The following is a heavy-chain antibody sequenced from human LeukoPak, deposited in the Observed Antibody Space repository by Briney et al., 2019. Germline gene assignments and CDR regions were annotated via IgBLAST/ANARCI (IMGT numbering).Heavy chain of an antibody. CDR3: ARVAAILDYYYGMDV. CDR1: GGTFSSYA. Sequence: SVKVSCKASGGTFSSYAISWVRQAPGQGLEWMGRIIPILGIANYAQKFQGRVTITADKSTSTAYMELSSLRSEDTAVYYCARVAAILDYYYGMDVWGQGTTVTVSS. V-gene: IGHV1-69*04. D-gene: IGHD5-18*01. J-gene: IGHJ6*02. CDR2: IIPILGIA.